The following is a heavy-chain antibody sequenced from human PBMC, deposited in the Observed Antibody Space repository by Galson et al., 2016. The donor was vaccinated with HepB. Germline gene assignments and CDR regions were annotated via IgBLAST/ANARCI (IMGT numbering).Heavy chain of an antibody. CDR2: IYRNGNT. D-gene: IGHD3-22*01. J-gene: IGHJ4*02. V-gene: IGHV3-53*01. CDR3: ARDHADLYDSGGGWGY. Sequence: SLRLSCAASGFAVSTTYMSWIRQAPGKGLEWVSVIYRNGNTYYADSVEGRFTISRDNSKNTLYLQMNSLRGEDTAVYYCARDHADLYDSGGGWGYWGQGTLVTVSS. CDR1: GFAVSTTY.